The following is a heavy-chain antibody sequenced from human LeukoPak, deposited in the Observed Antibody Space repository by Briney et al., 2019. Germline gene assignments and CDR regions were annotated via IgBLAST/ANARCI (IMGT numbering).Heavy chain of an antibody. CDR3: AAKVELRSNGPYFNS. CDR1: GFTVSSNY. CDR2: IYSGGDT. D-gene: IGHD1-7*01. V-gene: IGHV3-53*01. Sequence: GGTLRLSCAPSGFTVSSNYMSWVREAPGKALEWVTVIYSGGDTFYADSVKGRFTISRDNSKNTLYLQMNSLRAEDTAVYYCAAKVELRSNGPYFNSWGQGTLVTVSS. J-gene: IGHJ4*02.